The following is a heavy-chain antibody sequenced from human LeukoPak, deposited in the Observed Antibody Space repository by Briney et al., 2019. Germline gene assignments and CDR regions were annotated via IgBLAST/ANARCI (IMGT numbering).Heavy chain of an antibody. J-gene: IGHJ6*03. D-gene: IGHD6-6*01. V-gene: IGHV6-1*01. CDR2: TYYRSKWYN. Sequence: SQTLSLTCAISGDSVSSNSAAWNWIRQSPSRGLEWLGRTYYRSKWYNDYAVSVKSRITINPDTYKNQFSLQLNSVTPEDTAVYYCARSRPAARESYYYMDVWGKGTTVTISS. CDR1: GDSVSSNSAA. CDR3: ARSRPAARESYYYMDV.